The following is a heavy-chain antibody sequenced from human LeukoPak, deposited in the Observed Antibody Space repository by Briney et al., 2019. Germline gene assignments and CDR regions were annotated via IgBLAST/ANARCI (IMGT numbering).Heavy chain of an antibody. Sequence: GGSLRLSCAASGFTFSSYAMSWVRQAPGKGLEWVSAISGSGGSTYYADSVKGRFTISRDNSKNTLYLQMNSLRAEDTAVYYCAERKSGSPAMPIDYWGQGTLVTVSS. J-gene: IGHJ4*02. CDR3: AERKSGSPAMPIDY. V-gene: IGHV3-23*01. CDR1: GFTFSSYA. D-gene: IGHD2-2*01. CDR2: ISGSGGST.